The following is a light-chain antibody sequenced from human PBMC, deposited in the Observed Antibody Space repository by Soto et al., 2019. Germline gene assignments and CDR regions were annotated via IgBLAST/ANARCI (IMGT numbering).Light chain of an antibody. CDR3: QQSYSVPYT. J-gene: IGKJ2*01. CDR1: QSIYSS. Sequence: DIQMTQSPSSLSASVGDRVTITCRASQSIYSSLNWYHQKPGKAPKLLIYAASNLQSGVPSRFSGSRSGTDFTLSISSLQPEDFATYYCQQSYSVPYTFGQGTKLEI. V-gene: IGKV1-39*01. CDR2: AAS.